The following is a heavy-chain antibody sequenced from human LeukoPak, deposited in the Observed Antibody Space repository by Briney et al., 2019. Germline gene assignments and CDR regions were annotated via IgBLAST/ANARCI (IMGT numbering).Heavy chain of an antibody. J-gene: IGHJ4*02. D-gene: IGHD5-24*01. V-gene: IGHV3-7*01. CDR3: ARETPRRGETRDGYR. Sequence: GGSLRLSCTASGFTFSNYWMNWVRQAPGKGLECLANIKQDGSETYYADSVKGRFTISRDNAKNSLYLQMNSLRAEDTAVYYCARETPRRGETRDGYRWGQGTLVTVSS. CDR2: IKQDGSET. CDR1: GFTFSNYW.